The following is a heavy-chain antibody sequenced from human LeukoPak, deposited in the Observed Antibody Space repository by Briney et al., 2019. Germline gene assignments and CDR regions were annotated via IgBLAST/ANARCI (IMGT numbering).Heavy chain of an antibody. V-gene: IGHV4-59*01. Sequence: NPSETLSLTCTVSGGSIRNYYWSWIRQPPGKGLEWIGYIYYSGSTNYNPSLKSRVTISVDTSKNQFSLKLSSVTAADTAVYYCARGSGPLRPPVYWGQGTLVTVSS. CDR1: GGSIRNYY. J-gene: IGHJ4*02. CDR3: ARGSGPLRPPVY. CDR2: IYYSGST.